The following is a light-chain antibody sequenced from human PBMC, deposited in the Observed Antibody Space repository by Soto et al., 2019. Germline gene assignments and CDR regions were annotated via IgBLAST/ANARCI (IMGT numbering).Light chain of an antibody. Sequence: DIVMTQSPDSLAVSLGERATIYCKPSQTLLFSSHNKTFLAWYQQKPGQPPKLLVHWASTRESGVPDRFSGSGSETDFTLTITSLQAADVAVYYCQQYFSSPLTFGGGTKVQIK. CDR2: WAS. V-gene: IGKV4-1*01. J-gene: IGKJ4*01. CDR3: QQYFSSPLT. CDR1: QTLLFSSHNKTF.